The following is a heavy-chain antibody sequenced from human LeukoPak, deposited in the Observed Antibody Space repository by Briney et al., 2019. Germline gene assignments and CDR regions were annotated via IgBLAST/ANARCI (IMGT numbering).Heavy chain of an antibody. J-gene: IGHJ4*02. CDR2: IYHSGST. V-gene: IGHV4-30-2*01. Sequence: PSQTLSLTCTVSGGSISSGGYYWSWIRQPPGKGLEWIGYIYHSGSTYYNPSLESRVTISLDRSKSQFSLKLSSVTAADTAVYYCARGEGGMVRGFLFDYWAREPWSPSPQ. CDR3: ARGEGGMVRGFLFDY. D-gene: IGHD3-10*01. CDR1: GGSISSGGYY.